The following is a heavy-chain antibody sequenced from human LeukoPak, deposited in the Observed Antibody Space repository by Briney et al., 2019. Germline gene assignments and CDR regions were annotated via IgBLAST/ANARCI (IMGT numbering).Heavy chain of an antibody. V-gene: IGHV3-48*02. J-gene: IGHJ4*02. Sequence: GGSLRLSCAASGFTFATYNMNWVRQAPGKGLEWVSFISSDSKIIYYADSVKGRFTVSRDNAKNSLYLQMNSLTDEDTAVYYCARNPAGMGDYWGQGTLVTVSS. D-gene: IGHD6-13*01. CDR2: ISSDSKII. CDR1: GFTFATYN. CDR3: ARNPAGMGDY.